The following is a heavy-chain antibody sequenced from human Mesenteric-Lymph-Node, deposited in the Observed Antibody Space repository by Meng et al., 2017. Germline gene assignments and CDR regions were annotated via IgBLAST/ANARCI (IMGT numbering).Heavy chain of an antibody. CDR2: INPNSGGT. J-gene: IGHJ3*02. Sequence: ASVNVSCKASGYTFTGYYMHWVRQAPGQGLEWMGRINPNSGGTNYAQKFQGRVTMTRDTSISTAYMELSRLRSDDTAVYYCAREFMAIVVDPFGDAFDIWGQGTMVTVSS. D-gene: IGHD3-22*01. CDR1: GYTFTGYY. V-gene: IGHV1-2*06. CDR3: AREFMAIVVDPFGDAFDI.